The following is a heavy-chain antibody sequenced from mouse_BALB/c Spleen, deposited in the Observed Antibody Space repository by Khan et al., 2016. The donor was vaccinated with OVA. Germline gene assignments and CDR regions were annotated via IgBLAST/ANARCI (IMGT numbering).Heavy chain of an antibody. V-gene: IGHV3-8*02. CDR3: ARSTYKYAFLY. CDR1: GDSITSGY. Sequence: EVQLQESGPSLVKPSQTLSLTCSVTGDSITSGYWNWIRKFPGNKLEFMGYMIYSGHTYYNPSLKSRISITRHTAENQYYRQVNSVATDDSATSDCARSTYKYAFLYWGRGTLVTVSA. D-gene: IGHD2-14*01. J-gene: IGHJ3*01. CDR2: MIYSGHT.